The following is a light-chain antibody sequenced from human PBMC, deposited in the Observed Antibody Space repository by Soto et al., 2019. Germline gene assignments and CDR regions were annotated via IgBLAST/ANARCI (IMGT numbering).Light chain of an antibody. V-gene: IGLV1-44*01. CDR3: AAWDDSLSYV. CDR2: SNN. Sequence: QSVLTQPPSASGTPGQRVTISCSGSSSNIGSNTVNWYQQLPGTAPKLLIYSNNQRPSGVPDRFSGSKSGTSASLAISGLQSEDEADYYCAAWDDSLSYVFGTGTKLTVI. CDR1: SSNIGSNT. J-gene: IGLJ1*01.